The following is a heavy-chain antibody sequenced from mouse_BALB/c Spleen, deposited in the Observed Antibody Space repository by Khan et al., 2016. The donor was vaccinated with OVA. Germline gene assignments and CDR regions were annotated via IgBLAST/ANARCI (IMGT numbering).Heavy chain of an antibody. Sequence: QVQLQQPGAELVNPGASVNLSCKASGYTLTSYWMHWVKQRPGQGLEWIGEINPSNGRTNYNEKFKSKAPLTVDKSSSTAYMKLSSPTTEDSSVYYCARLLSNFDYWGQGTTLTVSS. CDR3: ARLLSNFDY. CDR2: INPSNGRT. CDR1: GYTLTSYW. D-gene: IGHD2-1*01. V-gene: IGHV1S81*02. J-gene: IGHJ2*01.